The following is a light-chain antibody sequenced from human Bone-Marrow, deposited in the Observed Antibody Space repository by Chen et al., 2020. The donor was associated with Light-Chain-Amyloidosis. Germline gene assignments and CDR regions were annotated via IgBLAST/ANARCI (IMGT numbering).Light chain of an antibody. CDR3: QTWGTDIQV. CDR1: SGYRLYV. J-gene: IGLJ3*02. Sequence: QVVLTQPPSASASPGASVNLTCTLSSGYRLYVIAWHQQQSQKGPRFLMRLNSDGTHSRWAGISDRFSGSSSGTERYLTISSLQSEDEADYYCQTWGTDIQVFGGGTRLTVL. CDR2: LNSDGTH. V-gene: IGLV4-69*02.